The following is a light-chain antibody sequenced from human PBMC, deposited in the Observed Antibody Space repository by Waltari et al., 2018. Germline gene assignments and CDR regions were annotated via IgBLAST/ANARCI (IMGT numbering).Light chain of an antibody. Sequence: EVVLTQSPDFQSVAPNEKVTITCRASQNIANSLHWYQQKPDQSPKPLIKDASQSLSGVPSRFSGSGSGTVFTLTINSLEAEDAATYYCHQTTYLPITFDQGTRLEMK. CDR1: QNIANS. CDR2: DAS. V-gene: IGKV6-21*01. CDR3: HQTTYLPIT. J-gene: IGKJ5*01.